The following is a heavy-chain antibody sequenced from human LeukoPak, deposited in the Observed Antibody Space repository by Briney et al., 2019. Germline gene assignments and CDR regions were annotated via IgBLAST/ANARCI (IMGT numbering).Heavy chain of an antibody. CDR3: ARGRYCSSTSCYENYYYGMDV. V-gene: IGHV1-69-2*01. CDR1: GYTFTDYY. J-gene: IGHJ6*02. Sequence: GASVKVSCKASGYTFTDYYMHWVQQAPGKGLEWMGRVDPEDGETIYAEKFQGRVTMTRNTSISTAYMELSSLRSEDTAVYYCARGRYCSSTSCYENYYYGMDVWGQGTTVTVSS. CDR2: VDPEDGET. D-gene: IGHD2-2*01.